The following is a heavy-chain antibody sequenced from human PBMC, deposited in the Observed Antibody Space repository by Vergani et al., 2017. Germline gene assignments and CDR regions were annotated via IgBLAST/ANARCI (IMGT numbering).Heavy chain of an antibody. Sequence: QVQLQESGPGLVKPSQTLSLTCTVSGGTISSGSFYWGWIRQPAGQGLEWIVSINTSGTTNYNPSLKSRVTISVNTSKNQFSLKWSSVTAADTAEYYCPRESLGGTASYFDYWGEGSLVTVSS. CDR1: GGTISSGSFY. V-gene: IGHV4-61*02. CDR2: INTSGTT. D-gene: IGHD1-1*01. J-gene: IGHJ4*02. CDR3: PRESLGGTASYFDY.